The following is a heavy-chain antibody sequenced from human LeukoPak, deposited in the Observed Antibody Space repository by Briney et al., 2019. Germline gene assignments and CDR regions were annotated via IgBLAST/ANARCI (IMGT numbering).Heavy chain of an antibody. J-gene: IGHJ4*02. CDR3: VVPAKSGSYSNFDY. V-gene: IGHV3-30*03. D-gene: IGHD1-26*01. Sequence: GGSLRLSCSASEFTFSSYGMHWVRQAPGKGLEWVAVISYDGSNKYYADSVKGRFTISRDNSKNTLYLQMNSLRAEDTAVYYCVVPAKSGSYSNFDYWGQGTLVTVSS. CDR1: EFTFSSYG. CDR2: ISYDGSNK.